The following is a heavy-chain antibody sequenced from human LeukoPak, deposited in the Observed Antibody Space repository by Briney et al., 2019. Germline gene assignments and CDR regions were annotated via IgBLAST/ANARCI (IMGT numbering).Heavy chain of an antibody. V-gene: IGHV5-51*01. D-gene: IGHD6-19*01. J-gene: IGHJ1*01. CDR1: GYSFPNYW. Sequence: GESLKISCKGSGYSFPNYWIGWVRQMPGKGLEWMGIIYPGDSDTRYSPSFQGQVTISADKSISTAYLHWSSLKASDTAMYYCARRPYSSGWFDWGQGTLVTVSS. CDR2: IYPGDSDT. CDR3: ARRPYSSGWFD.